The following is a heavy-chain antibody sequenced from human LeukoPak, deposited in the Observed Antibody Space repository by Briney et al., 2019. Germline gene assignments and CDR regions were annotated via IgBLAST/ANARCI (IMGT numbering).Heavy chain of an antibody. CDR2: IYHSGST. CDR3: ATQAPIGSGSGSYSFDY. CDR1: GGSISSSNW. Sequence: SETLSLTCAVSGGSISSSNWWSWVRQPPGKGLEWIGEIYHSGSTNYNPSLKSRVTISVDKSKNQFTLKLSSVTAADTAVYYCATQAPIGSGSGSYSFDYWGQGTLVTVSS. V-gene: IGHV4-4*02. J-gene: IGHJ4*02. D-gene: IGHD3-10*01.